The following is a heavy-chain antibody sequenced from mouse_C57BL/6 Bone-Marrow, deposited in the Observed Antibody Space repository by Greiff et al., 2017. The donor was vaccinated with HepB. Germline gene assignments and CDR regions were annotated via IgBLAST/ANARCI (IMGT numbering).Heavy chain of an antibody. Sequence: VQLQQPGAELVRPGSSVKLSCKASGYTFTSYWMDWVKQRPGQGLEWIGNIYPSDSETHYNQKFKDKATLTVDKSSSKAYMQLSSLTSEDSAVYYCARGYYWYFDVWGTGTTVTVSS. CDR3: ARGYYWYFDV. CDR1: GYTFTSYW. V-gene: IGHV1-61*01. J-gene: IGHJ1*03. CDR2: IYPSDSET.